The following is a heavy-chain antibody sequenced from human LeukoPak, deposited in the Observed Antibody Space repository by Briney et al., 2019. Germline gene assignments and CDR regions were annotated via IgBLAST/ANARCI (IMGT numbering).Heavy chain of an antibody. D-gene: IGHD3-3*01. CDR3: ARLSGRITIFGVAQGYFDY. V-gene: IGHV4-4*07. Sequence: SETLSLTCTVSGGSIRSFYWSRIRQSAGKGLEWVGRIYSHGNANYNPSLNSRVTMSLDTSKNQFSLKLTSVTAADTAVYYCARLSGRITIFGVAQGYFDYWGQGTLVTVSS. CDR1: GGSIRSFY. CDR2: IYSHGNA. J-gene: IGHJ4*02.